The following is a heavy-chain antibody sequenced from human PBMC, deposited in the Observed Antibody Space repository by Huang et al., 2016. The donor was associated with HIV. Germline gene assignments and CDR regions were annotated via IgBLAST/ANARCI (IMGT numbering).Heavy chain of an antibody. J-gene: IGHJ4*02. CDR1: GGYIKRRNYY. CDR3: ARRQGSGYYFYFDY. CDR2: IYLRGSP. Sequence: QLQLQESGPGLVKPSDTLSLNCTRSGGYIKRRNYYWGWVRQAPGKGLEWIGDIYLRGSPYYNPSLRSRVSLSVDTSKNQVTLKVNAVIAADTAVYYCARRQGSGYYFYFDYWGRGIPVTVSA. V-gene: IGHV4-39*01. D-gene: IGHD3-22*01.